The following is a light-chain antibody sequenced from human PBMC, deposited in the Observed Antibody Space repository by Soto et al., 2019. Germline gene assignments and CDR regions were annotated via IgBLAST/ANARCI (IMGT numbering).Light chain of an antibody. V-gene: IGLV4-69*01. CDR1: SGHSSYA. CDR2: LNSAGSH. Sequence: QSVLTQSPSASASLGASVKLTCTLSSGHSSYAIAWHQQHPEKGPRYLMKLNSAGSHSKGDGNPDRFSGSSSGAERYLTISSLQSEDEADYYCQTWGTGNQVFGGETQVTVL. J-gene: IGLJ2*01. CDR3: QTWGTGNQV.